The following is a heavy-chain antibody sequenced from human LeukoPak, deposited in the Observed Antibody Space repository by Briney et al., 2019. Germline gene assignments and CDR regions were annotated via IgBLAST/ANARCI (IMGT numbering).Heavy chain of an antibody. Sequence: SETLSLTCTVSGGSISSSSYYWGWIRQPPGKGLEWIGSTYYSGSTYYNPSLKSRVTISVDTSKNQFSLKLSSVTAADTAVYYCACPRSIVGATSSNAFDIWGQGTMVTVSS. CDR1: GGSISSSSYY. J-gene: IGHJ3*02. CDR3: ACPRSIVGATSSNAFDI. CDR2: TYYSGST. D-gene: IGHD1-26*01. V-gene: IGHV4-39*01.